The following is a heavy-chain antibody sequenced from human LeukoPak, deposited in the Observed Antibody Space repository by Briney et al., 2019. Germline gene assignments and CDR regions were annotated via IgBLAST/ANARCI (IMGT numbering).Heavy chain of an antibody. D-gene: IGHD5-18*01. CDR3: AKGWAQLWLEWYFDL. J-gene: IGHJ2*01. CDR1: GFTVSSNY. V-gene: IGHV3-53*05. CDR2: IYSGGST. Sequence: GGSLRLSCAASGFTVSSNYMSWVRQAPGKGLEWVSVIYSGGSTYYADSVKGRFTISRDNSKNTLYLQMNSLRAEDTAVYYCAKGWAQLWLEWYFDLWGRGTLVTVSS.